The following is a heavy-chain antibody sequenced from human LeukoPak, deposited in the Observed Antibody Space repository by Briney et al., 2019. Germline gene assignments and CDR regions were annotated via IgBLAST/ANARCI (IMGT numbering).Heavy chain of an antibody. V-gene: IGHV3-30*19. D-gene: IGHD2-15*01. CDR1: GFTFSSYG. Sequence: GGSLRLSCAASGFTFSSYGMHWVRQAPGKGLDWITVISFDGSNKFYADSVKGRFTISRDNSKNTLFLQVSSLRTEDTGVYYCASGYCDGGSCPDHWGQGTLVTVSS. CDR3: ASGYCDGGSCPDH. CDR2: ISFDGSNK. J-gene: IGHJ4*02.